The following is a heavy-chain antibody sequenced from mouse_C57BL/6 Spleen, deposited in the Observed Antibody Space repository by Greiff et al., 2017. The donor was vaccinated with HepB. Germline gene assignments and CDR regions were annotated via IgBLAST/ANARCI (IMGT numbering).Heavy chain of an antibody. J-gene: IGHJ1*03. V-gene: IGHV1-50*01. CDR2: IDPSDSYT. CDR3: ARQYYGSFSYWDFDV. CDR1: GYTFTSYW. D-gene: IGHD1-1*01. Sequence: QVQLQQPGAELVKPGASVKLSCKASGYTFTSYWMQWVKQRPGQGLEWIGEIDPSDSYTNYNQKFKGKATLTVDTSSSTAYMQLSSLTSEDSAVYYCARQYYGSFSYWDFDVWGTGTTVTVSS.